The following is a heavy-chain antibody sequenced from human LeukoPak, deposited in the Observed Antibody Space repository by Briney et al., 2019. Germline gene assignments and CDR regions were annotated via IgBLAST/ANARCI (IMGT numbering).Heavy chain of an antibody. J-gene: IGHJ4*02. CDR3: VTGVQGRQQLVLDS. CDR2: IIPIVGVA. D-gene: IGHD6-13*01. V-gene: IGHV1-69*04. Sequence: ASVKLSCNTSGGTFSSYAISLVRQAPGQGLEWMGRIIPIVGVANYAQKFEGRVTITADKSTSTAYMKLASLSSEDTTMSNCVTGVQGRQQLVLDSWGQGTLVTVSS. CDR1: GGTFSSYA.